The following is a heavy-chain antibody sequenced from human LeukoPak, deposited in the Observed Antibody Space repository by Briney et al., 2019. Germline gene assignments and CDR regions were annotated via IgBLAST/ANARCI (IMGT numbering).Heavy chain of an antibody. CDR2: IKSKTDGGTT. V-gene: IGHV3-15*01. J-gene: IGHJ4*02. CDR1: GFTFSNAW. D-gene: IGHD3-22*01. CDR3: TTGTPYDSSGYYSVY. Sequence: PGGSLRLSCAASGFTFSNAWMSWVRQAPGKGLEWVGRIKSKTDGGTTDYAAPVKGRFTISRDDSENTLYLQMSSLKTEDTAVYYCTTGTPYDSSGYYSVYWGQGTLVTVSS.